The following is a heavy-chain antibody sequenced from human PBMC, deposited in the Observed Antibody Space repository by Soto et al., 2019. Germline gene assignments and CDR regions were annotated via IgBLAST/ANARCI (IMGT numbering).Heavy chain of an antibody. CDR1: GYTFTNYD. J-gene: IGHJ4*02. CDR2: MTPISGDT. V-gene: IGHV1-8*02. D-gene: IGHD3-10*01. CDR3: ARNLYNTGSFDH. Sequence: QVQLVQSGAEVKKTGASVKVSCKASGYTFTNYDINWVRQATGQGLEWVGWMTPISGDTGYAQNFQGRVTMTRDTPRSTAYLELSSLTSEDTAVYYCARNLYNTGSFDHWGQGTLVTVSS.